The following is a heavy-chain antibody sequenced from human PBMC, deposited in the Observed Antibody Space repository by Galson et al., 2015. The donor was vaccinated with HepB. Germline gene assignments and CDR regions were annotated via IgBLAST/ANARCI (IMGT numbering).Heavy chain of an antibody. CDR1: GYTFTSYG. D-gene: IGHD3-22*01. V-gene: IGHV1-18*04. CDR3: ARVVYYDSSGYYLVGYFDY. CDR2: ISAYNGNT. J-gene: IGHJ4*02. Sequence: SVKVSCKASGYTFTSYGISWVRQAPGQGLEWMGWISAYNGNTNYAQKLQGRVTMTTDTSTSTAYMELRSLRSDDTAVYYCARVVYYDSSGYYLVGYFDYWGQGTLVTVSS.